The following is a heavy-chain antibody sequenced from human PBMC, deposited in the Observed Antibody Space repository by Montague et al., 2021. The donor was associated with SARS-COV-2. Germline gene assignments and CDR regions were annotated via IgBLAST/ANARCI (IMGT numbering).Heavy chain of an antibody. CDR2: IYHNGKT. D-gene: IGHD1-7*01. Sequence: SETLSLTCDVSGDSITNTRYYWAWIRQTPGAALEWLGSIYHNGKTYYNPSLERRALLSIDTSKNQFSLRLSSVIASDTAVYYCAVELNYFFDYWGQGFLVSVSS. CDR1: GDSITNTRYY. J-gene: IGHJ4*02. CDR3: AVELNYFFDY. V-gene: IGHV4-39*01.